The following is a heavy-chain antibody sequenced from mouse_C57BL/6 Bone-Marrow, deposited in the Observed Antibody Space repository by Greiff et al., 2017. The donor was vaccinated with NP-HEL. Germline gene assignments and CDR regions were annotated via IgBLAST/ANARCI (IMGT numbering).Heavy chain of an antibody. Sequence: QVQLKESGAELVRPGASVTLSCKASGYTFTDYEMHWVKQTPVHGLEWIGAIDPETGGTAYNQKFKGKAILTADKSSSTAYMELRSLTSEDSAVYYCTRFYYGFDYWGQGTTLTVSS. CDR2: IDPETGGT. D-gene: IGHD2-1*01. J-gene: IGHJ2*01. V-gene: IGHV1-15*01. CDR1: GYTFTDYE. CDR3: TRFYYGFDY.